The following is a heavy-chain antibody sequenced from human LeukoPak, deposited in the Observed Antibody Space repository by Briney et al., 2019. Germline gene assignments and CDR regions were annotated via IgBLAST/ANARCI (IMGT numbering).Heavy chain of an antibody. V-gene: IGHV3-30-3*01. J-gene: IGHJ5*02. CDR2: ISYDGSNK. CDR3: AREPVADNWFDP. CDR1: GFTFSSYA. D-gene: IGHD4-23*01. Sequence: PGGSLRLSCAASGFTFSSYAMHWVRQAPGKGLEWVAVISYDGSNKYYADSVKGRFTISRDNSKNTLYLQMNSLRAEDTAVYYCAREPVADNWFDPWGQGTLVTVSS.